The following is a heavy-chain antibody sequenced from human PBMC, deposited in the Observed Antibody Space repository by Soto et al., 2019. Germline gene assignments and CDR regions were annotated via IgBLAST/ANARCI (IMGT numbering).Heavy chain of an antibody. D-gene: IGHD2-2*01. Sequence: EVQLVESGGGLVQPGGSLRLSCAASGFTFSSYWMHWVRQAPGKGLVWVSRINSDGSSTTYADSVKGRFTISRDNAKNTLYLQMNSLRAEDTAVYYCARVETCSSTSCYSVFDXXGXGTXDTVSS. CDR1: GFTFSSYW. CDR2: INSDGSST. CDR3: ARVETCSSTSCYSVFDX. V-gene: IGHV3-74*03. J-gene: IGHJ4*01.